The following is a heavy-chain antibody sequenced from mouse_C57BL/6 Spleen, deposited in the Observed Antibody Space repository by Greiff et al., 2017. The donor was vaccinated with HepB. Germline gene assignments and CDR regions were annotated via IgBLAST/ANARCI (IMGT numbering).Heavy chain of an antibody. CDR2: ISGGGGNT. D-gene: IGHD2-5*01. J-gene: IGHJ2*01. Sequence: EVQLVESGGGLVKPGGSLKLSCAASGFTFSSYTMSWVRQTPEKRLEWVATISGGGGNTYYPDSVKGRFTISRDNAKNTLYLQMSSLRSEDTALYYCARHRYSNYPFDYWGQGTTLTVSS. CDR1: GFTFSSYT. V-gene: IGHV5-9*01. CDR3: ARHRYSNYPFDY.